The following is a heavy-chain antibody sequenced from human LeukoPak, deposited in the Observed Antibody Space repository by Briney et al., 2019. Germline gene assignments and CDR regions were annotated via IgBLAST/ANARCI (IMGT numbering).Heavy chain of an antibody. D-gene: IGHD3-16*01. CDR3: ARDGGFYRPLDY. CDR2: VHLDGRT. J-gene: IGHJ4*02. CDR1: GGSVTSTNW. Sequence: SETLSLTCDGYGGSVTSTNWWPRVRQPPGKGLEWIGEVHLDGRTNYNPSLKSRLIMSVDLPENHISLKLTSVTAADTAVYYCARDGGFYRPLDYSGQGTLVTVSS. V-gene: IGHV4-4*02.